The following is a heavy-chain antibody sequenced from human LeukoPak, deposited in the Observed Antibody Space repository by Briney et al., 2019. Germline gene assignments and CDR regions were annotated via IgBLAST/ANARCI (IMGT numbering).Heavy chain of an antibody. D-gene: IGHD6-19*01. CDR1: GFTVSSDY. CDR3: TRGGSVPATRSFDY. CDR2: IYSGGTT. Sequence: PGGSLRLSCSASGFTVSSDYMSWVRQAPGKGLAWLSVIYSGGTTYYADSVKGRFTTSRDNSKNTVYLQMNSLRVEDTAMYYCTRGGSVPATRSFDYWGQGTLVTVSS. J-gene: IGHJ4*02. V-gene: IGHV3-66*01.